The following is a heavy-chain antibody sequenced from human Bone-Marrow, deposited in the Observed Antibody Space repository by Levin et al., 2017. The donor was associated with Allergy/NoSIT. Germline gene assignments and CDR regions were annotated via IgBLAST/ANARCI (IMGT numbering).Heavy chain of an antibody. D-gene: IGHD3-10*01. J-gene: IGHJ6*02. CDR3: ARDPPHDLGSGRPYFYYGLDV. V-gene: IGHV3-33*01. CDR1: GFPFSSNV. CDR2: IWYDGSNE. Sequence: LSLTCAASGFPFSSNVMHWVRQSPGKGLQWVALIWYDGSNEYYADSVKGRFTISRDISKNTLYLQMNSLRAEDTAVYYCARDPPHDLGSGRPYFYYGLDVWGQGTTVTVSS.